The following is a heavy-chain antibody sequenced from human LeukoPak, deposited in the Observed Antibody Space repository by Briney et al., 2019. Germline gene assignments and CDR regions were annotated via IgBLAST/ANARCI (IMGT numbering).Heavy chain of an antibody. CDR3: ARQTGSGLFILP. CDR1: GGSFSDYY. D-gene: IGHD3/OR15-3a*01. V-gene: IGHV4-34*01. CDR2: INHRRST. J-gene: IGHJ4*02. Sequence: PSETLSLTCAVYGGSFSDYYWTWIRQPPGKGLEWIGEINHRRSTNYNPSLKSRVTISVDTSKNQFSLKLSSVTAADTAVYYCARQTGSGLFILPGGQETLFTVSS.